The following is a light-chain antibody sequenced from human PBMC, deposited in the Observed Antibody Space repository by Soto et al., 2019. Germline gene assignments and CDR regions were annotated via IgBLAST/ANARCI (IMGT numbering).Light chain of an antibody. J-gene: IGKJ1*01. Sequence: EIVLTQSPGTLSLSPGERATLSCRASQSVSSSYVAWYQQKPGQAPMLLIYGASSRATGIPDRFSGSGSGTDFTLTISRLEPEDFAVYYCQQYGSSTWTVGQGTKVEIK. CDR3: QQYGSSTWT. V-gene: IGKV3-20*01. CDR1: QSVSSSY. CDR2: GAS.